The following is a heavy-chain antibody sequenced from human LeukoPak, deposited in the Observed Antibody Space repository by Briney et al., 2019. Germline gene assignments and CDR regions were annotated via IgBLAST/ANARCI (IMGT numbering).Heavy chain of an antibody. CDR2: ISSSSSYI. Sequence: GGSLRLSCAASGFTFSSYSMNWVRQAPGKGLEWVSSISSSSSYIYYADSVKGRFTISRDNAKNSLYLQMNSLRAEDTAVYYCARITRAARHYYYYYMDVWGKGTTVTVSS. CDR3: ARITRAARHYYYYYMDV. V-gene: IGHV3-21*01. D-gene: IGHD6-6*01. J-gene: IGHJ6*03. CDR1: GFTFSSYS.